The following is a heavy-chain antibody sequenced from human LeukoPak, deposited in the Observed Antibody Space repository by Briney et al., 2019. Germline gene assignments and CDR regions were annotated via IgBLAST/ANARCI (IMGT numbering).Heavy chain of an antibody. J-gene: IGHJ6*03. CDR2: FSSSGSTI. CDR1: GFTFSSYE. CDR3: ARGGYSSSWYYYMDV. D-gene: IGHD6-13*01. V-gene: IGHV3-48*03. Sequence: GGSLRLSCAASGFTFSSYEMNWVRQAPGKGLEWVSYFSSSGSTIYYADSVKGRFTISRDNAKNSLYLQMNSLRAEDTAVYYCARGGYSSSWYYYMDVWGKGTTVTVSS.